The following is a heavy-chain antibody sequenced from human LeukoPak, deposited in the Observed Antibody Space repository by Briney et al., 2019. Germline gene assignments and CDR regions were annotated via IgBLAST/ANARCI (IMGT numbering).Heavy chain of an antibody. CDR1: GYTFTSYG. CDR2: MSAYNGNT. D-gene: IGHD3-22*01. V-gene: IGHV1-18*01. J-gene: IGHJ4*02. Sequence: VKVSCKASGYTFTSYGISWVRQPPGQGLELMGWMSAYNGNTDYAQKLQGRVTMTTDTSTSTAYMELRSLRSDDTAVYCCAREHYYDSNTNLGYWGQRTLVTVSS. CDR3: AREHYYDSNTNLGY.